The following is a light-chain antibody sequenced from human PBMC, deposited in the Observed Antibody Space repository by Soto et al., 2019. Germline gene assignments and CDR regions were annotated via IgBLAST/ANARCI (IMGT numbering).Light chain of an antibody. V-gene: IGKV3-11*01. Sequence: EIVLTQSPATLSLSPGERVTLSCRASQSIGSYLTWYQHKPGQAPRLLMYDASKRATGIPARFSGSGSGTDFILTISSLEPEDFAVYYCQQRSNWPLTFGGGTKVDI. CDR1: QSIGSY. CDR3: QQRSNWPLT. CDR2: DAS. J-gene: IGKJ4*01.